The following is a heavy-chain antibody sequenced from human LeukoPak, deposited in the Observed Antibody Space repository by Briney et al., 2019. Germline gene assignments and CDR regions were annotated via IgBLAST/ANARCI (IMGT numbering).Heavy chain of an antibody. V-gene: IGHV3-43*01. CDR2: IGWDGGGT. Sequence: GGSLRLSCAASGFTFDDYTMHWVRQAPGKALEWVSLIGWDGGGTFYADSVKGRFTISRDNSKNSLYLQMISLRTEDTALYFCAKDKSGGGYNNYFDYWGEGTLVTVSS. J-gene: IGHJ4*02. D-gene: IGHD5-24*01. CDR3: AKDKSGGGYNNYFDY. CDR1: GFTFDDYT.